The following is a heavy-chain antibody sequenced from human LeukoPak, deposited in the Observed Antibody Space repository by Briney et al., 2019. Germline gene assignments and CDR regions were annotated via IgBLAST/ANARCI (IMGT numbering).Heavy chain of an antibody. CDR3: ARGGEAIGYYGSGHNNWFDP. D-gene: IGHD3-10*01. Sequence: PSETLSLTCTVSGGSISSGSYYWSWIRQPAGKGLEWIGRIYTSGSTNYNPSLKSRVTISVDTSKNQFSLKLSSVTAADTAVYYCARGGEAIGYYGSGHNNWFDPWGQGTLVTVSS. V-gene: IGHV4-61*02. CDR1: GGSISSGSYY. CDR2: IYTSGST. J-gene: IGHJ5*02.